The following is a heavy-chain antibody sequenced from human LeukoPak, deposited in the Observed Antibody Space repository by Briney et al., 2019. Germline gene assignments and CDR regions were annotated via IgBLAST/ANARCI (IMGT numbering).Heavy chain of an antibody. CDR1: GYSISSGYY. Sequence: SETLSLTCAVSGYSISSGYYWGWIRQPPGKGLEWIGSIYHSGSTYYNPSPKSRVTISVDTSKNQFSLKLSSVISADTAVDSCVRGAPTWAEAGLLDWGQGTLVTVSS. CDR2: IYHSGST. CDR3: VRGAPTWAEAGLLD. V-gene: IGHV4-38-2*01. D-gene: IGHD6-13*01. J-gene: IGHJ4*02.